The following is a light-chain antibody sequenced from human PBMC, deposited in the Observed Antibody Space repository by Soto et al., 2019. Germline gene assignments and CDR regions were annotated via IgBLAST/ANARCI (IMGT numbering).Light chain of an antibody. CDR1: QSVGSN. CDR3: QQYYQWPSYT. CDR2: DAS. J-gene: IGKJ2*01. V-gene: IGKV3-15*01. Sequence: EIVMTQCPLTPSASQGERSIFSCRASQSVGSNIAWYQQKPGQSPRLLVYDASTRATAIPARFSGSGSGTEFTLTINTLQPEDFAVYYCQQYYQWPSYTFGQGTKVDIK.